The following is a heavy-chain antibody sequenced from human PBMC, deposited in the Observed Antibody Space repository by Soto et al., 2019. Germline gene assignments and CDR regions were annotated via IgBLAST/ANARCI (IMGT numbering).Heavy chain of an antibody. D-gene: IGHD3-16*01. Sequence: GGSLRLSCAASGFTFSSYAMSWVRQAPGKGLEWVSAISGSGGSTYYADSVKGRFTISRDNSKNTLYLQMNSLRAEDTAVYYCAKGLGGVGGWGRINNAFDIWGQGTMVTVSS. J-gene: IGHJ3*02. CDR2: ISGSGGST. V-gene: IGHV3-23*01. CDR3: AKGLGGVGGWGRINNAFDI. CDR1: GFTFSSYA.